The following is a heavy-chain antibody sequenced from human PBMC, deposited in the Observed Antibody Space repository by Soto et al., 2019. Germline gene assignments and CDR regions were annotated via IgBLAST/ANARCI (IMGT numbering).Heavy chain of an antibody. CDR2: ISAYNGNT. CDR3: ARAYYYDSSGPLTFDI. V-gene: IGHV1-18*01. J-gene: IGHJ3*02. Sequence: ASVKVSCKASGYTFTSYGISWVRQAPGQGLEWMGWISAYNGNTNYAQKLQGRVTMTTDTSTSTAYMELRSLRSDDTAVYYCARAYYYDSSGPLTFDIWGQGTMVTVSS. CDR1: GYTFTSYG. D-gene: IGHD3-22*01.